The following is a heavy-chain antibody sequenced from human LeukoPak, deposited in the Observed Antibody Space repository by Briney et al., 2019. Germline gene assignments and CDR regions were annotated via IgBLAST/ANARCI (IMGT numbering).Heavy chain of an antibody. J-gene: IGHJ5*02. CDR1: GGSFSGYY. CDR3: ASLVGIAAAGPNYNWFDP. V-gene: IGHV4-34*01. Sequence: KPSETLSLTCAVYGGSFSGYYWSWIRQPPGKGLEWIGEINHSGSTNYNPSLKNRVTISVDTSKNQFSLKLSSVTAADTAVYYCASLVGIAAAGPNYNWFDPWGQGTLVTVSS. CDR2: INHSGST. D-gene: IGHD6-13*01.